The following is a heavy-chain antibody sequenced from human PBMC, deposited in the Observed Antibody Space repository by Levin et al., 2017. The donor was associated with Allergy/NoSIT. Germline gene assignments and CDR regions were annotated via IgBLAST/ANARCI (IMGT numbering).Heavy chain of an antibody. V-gene: IGHV4-39*01. CDR2: IYYSGST. CDR3: ARHWWIQLRGAFDI. CDR1: GGSISSSSYY. Sequence: PSETLSLTCTVSGGSISSSSYYWAWIRQPPGKGLEWIGSIYYSGSTYYNPSLKSRVTISVDTSKNQFSLKLSSVTAADTAVYYCARHWWIQLRGAFDIWGQGTMVTVSS. J-gene: IGHJ3*02. D-gene: IGHD5-18*01.